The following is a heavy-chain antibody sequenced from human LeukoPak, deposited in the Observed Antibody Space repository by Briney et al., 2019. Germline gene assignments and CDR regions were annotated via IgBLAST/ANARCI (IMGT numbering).Heavy chain of an antibody. CDR2: ISGAGGST. CDR3: ARDLAVGGEYYFDY. J-gene: IGHJ4*02. D-gene: IGHD3-10*01. V-gene: IGHV3-23*01. CDR1: GFTFSNYA. Sequence: GGSLRLSCAASGFTFSNYAMSWVRQAPGKGLEWVSGISGAGGSTYYADSVKGRFTISRDNSKNTLYLQMNSLRAEDTAVYYCARDLAVGGEYYFDYWGQGTLVTVSS.